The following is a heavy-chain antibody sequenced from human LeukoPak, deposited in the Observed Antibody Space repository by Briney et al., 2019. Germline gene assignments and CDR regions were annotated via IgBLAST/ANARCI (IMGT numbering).Heavy chain of an antibody. D-gene: IGHD3-22*01. CDR2: IHSGGST. CDR1: GFTVSSNY. V-gene: IGHV3-53*01. Sequence: PGGSLGLSCAASGFTVSSNYMSWVRQAPGKGLEWVSVIHSGGSTYYADSVKGRFTISRDNSKNTLSLQMNSLRAEGTAVYYCARDSRADSSGYYYSGYWGREPWSPSPQ. CDR3: ARDSRADSSGYYYSGY. J-gene: IGHJ4*02.